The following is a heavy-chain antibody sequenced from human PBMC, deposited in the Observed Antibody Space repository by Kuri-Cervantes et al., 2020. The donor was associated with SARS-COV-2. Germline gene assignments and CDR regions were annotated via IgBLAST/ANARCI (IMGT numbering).Heavy chain of an antibody. CDR3: VKVSRGSPEYY. V-gene: IGHV3-64D*08. Sequence: GESLKISCSTSGFTFSNYAMHWVREAPGGGLEYVSAISSNGGGTYYADSVKGRFIISRDNSKNTLFLQMSSLRTEDTSIYYCVKVSRGSPEYYWGQGILVTVSS. D-gene: IGHD1-26*01. J-gene: IGHJ4*02. CDR1: GFTFSNYA. CDR2: ISSNGGGT.